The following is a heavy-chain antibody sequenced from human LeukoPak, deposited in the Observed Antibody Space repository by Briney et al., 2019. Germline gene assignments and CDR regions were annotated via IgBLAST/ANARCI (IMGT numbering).Heavy chain of an antibody. V-gene: IGHV3-7*04. Sequence: GGSLRLSCAASGFTFSSYWISWVRQAPGKGLEWVANINQDGSEMYYVDSVKGRFTISRDNAKNSAFLQMSSLRAEDTAVYYCARERPTPFWGQGTLVTVSS. CDR3: ARERPTPF. CDR1: GFTFSSYW. CDR2: INQDGSEM. J-gene: IGHJ4*02.